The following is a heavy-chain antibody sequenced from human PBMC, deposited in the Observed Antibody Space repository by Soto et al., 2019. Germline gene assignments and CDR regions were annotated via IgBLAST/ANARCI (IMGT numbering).Heavy chain of an antibody. CDR3: AREDRDRETGLVPAAIDGMDV. V-gene: IGHV1-69*08. J-gene: IGHJ6*02. D-gene: IGHD2-2*01. CDR1: GGTFSRYS. Sequence: QVQLVQSGADVKKPGSSVKVSCKASGGTFSRYSITWVRQAPGHGLEWIGRIIPIFGIASYAQKFQGRVTITADESTSTAYMELSSLRSDDTAVYYCAREDRDRETGLVPAAIDGMDVWGQGTTVTVSS. CDR2: IIPIFGIA.